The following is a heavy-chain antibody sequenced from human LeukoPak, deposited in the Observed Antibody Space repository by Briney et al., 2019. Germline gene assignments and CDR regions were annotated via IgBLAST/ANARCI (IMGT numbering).Heavy chain of an antibody. CDR1: GFTFSGSV. D-gene: IGHD4-17*01. Sequence: PGGSLRLSCAASGFTFSGSVMHWVRQASGKGLEWVGRIRSKANNYATAYAASVKGRFTISRDDSKNTAYLQMNSLKTEDTAVYYCSSGGGGYGAYDYWGQGTLVTVCS. V-gene: IGHV3-73*01. J-gene: IGHJ4*02. CDR2: IRSKANNYAT. CDR3: SSGGGGYGAYDY.